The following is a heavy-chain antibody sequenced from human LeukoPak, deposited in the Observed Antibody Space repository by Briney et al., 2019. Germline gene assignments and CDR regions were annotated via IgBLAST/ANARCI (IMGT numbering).Heavy chain of an antibody. CDR2: ISYDGSNK. Sequence: GGSLRLSCAASGFTFSSYAMHWVRQAPGKGLEWVAVISYDGSNKYYADSVKGRFTISRDNSKSTLYLQMNSLRAEDTAVYYCARSGQWSDYYYYYYMDVWGKGTTVTVSS. D-gene: IGHD6-19*01. J-gene: IGHJ6*03. CDR3: ARSGQWSDYYYYYYMDV. V-gene: IGHV3-30*04. CDR1: GFTFSSYA.